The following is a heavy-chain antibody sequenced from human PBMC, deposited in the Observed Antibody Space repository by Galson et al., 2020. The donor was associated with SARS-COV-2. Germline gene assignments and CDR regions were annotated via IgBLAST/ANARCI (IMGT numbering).Heavy chain of an antibody. CDR2: IYSSGSA. V-gene: IGHV4-61*09. D-gene: IGHD3-3*01. CDR3: AGYDFWSASYS. CDR1: GASVTGTTYY. Sequence: SKTLSLTCTVSGASVTGTTYYWNWIRQPAGKGLEWIGHIYSSGSANYNLSLKSRATISVDTSKSHFSLKLSSVTAADTAVYYCAGYDFWSASYSWGQGTLVTVSS. J-gene: IGHJ4*02.